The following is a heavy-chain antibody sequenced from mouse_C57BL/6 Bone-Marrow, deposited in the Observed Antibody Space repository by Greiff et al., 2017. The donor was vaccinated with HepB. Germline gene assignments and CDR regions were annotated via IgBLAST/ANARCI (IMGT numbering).Heavy chain of an antibody. V-gene: IGHV1-59*01. J-gene: IGHJ2*01. D-gene: IGHD1-1*01. CDR3: ARWGTTGVAPYYFDY. CDR2: IDPSDSYT. Sequence: VQLQQPGAELVRPGTSVKLSCKASGYTFTSYWMHWVKQRPGQGLEWIGVIDPSDSYTNYNQKFKGKATLTVDTSSSTAYMQLSSLTSEDSAVYDCARWGTTGVAPYYFDYWGQGTALTVSS. CDR1: GYTFTSYW.